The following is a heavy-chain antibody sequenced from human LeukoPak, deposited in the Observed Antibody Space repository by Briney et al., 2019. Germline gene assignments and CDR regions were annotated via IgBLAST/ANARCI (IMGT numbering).Heavy chain of an antibody. D-gene: IGHD5-18*01. CDR3: ARVPTWIQLWFFFDY. CDR1: GYTFTSYF. J-gene: IGHJ4*02. CDR2: INPNSGGT. V-gene: IGHV1-2*02. Sequence: ASVKVSCKASGYTFTSYFMHWVRQAPGQGLEWMGWINPNSGGTNYAQKFQGRVTMTRDTSISTAYMELSRLRSDDTAVYYCARVPTWIQLWFFFDYWGQGTLVTVSS.